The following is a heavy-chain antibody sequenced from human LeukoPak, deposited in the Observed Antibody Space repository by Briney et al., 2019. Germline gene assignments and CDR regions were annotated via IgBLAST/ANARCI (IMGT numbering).Heavy chain of an antibody. CDR2: ISTSGSTI. CDR3: ARDSAPSFDY. D-gene: IGHD6-25*01. Sequence: GGSLRLSCAASGFTFSSYEMNWVRQAPGKGLEWISYISTSGSTIYYADSVKGRFTISRDNAKNSLYLQMNSLRAEDTAVYYCARDSAPSFDYWGQGTLVTVSS. CDR1: GFTFSSYE. J-gene: IGHJ4*02. V-gene: IGHV3-48*03.